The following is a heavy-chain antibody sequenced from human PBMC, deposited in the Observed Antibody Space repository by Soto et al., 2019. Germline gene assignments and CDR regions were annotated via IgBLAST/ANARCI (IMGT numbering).Heavy chain of an antibody. V-gene: IGHV3-21*01. Sequence: EVQLVESGGGLVKPGGSLRLSCAASGFTFSSYSMNWVRQAPGKGLEWVSSISSSSSYIYYADSVKGRFTISRDNAKNSLYLQMNSLRAKDTAVYYCARESGYSYGYYYYYGMDVWGQGTTVTVSS. CDR1: GFTFSSYS. CDR3: ARESGYSYGYYYYYGMDV. J-gene: IGHJ6*02. CDR2: ISSSSSYI. D-gene: IGHD5-18*01.